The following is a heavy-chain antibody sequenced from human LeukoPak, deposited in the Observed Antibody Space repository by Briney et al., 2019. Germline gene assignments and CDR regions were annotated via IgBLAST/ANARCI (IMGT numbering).Heavy chain of an antibody. D-gene: IGHD3-3*01. CDR3: ARDRDDSVYDFLSGHYKYYYYMDV. Sequence: ASVKVSCKASGYTFTSYGINWVRQAPGQGLEWMGWISAYNGNTNYAEKLQGRVSMTTDTSTSTAYMELRSLRSDDTAVYYCARDRDDSVYDFLSGHYKYYYYMDVWGKGTTVTVTS. CDR1: GYTFTSYG. J-gene: IGHJ6*03. V-gene: IGHV1-18*01. CDR2: ISAYNGNT.